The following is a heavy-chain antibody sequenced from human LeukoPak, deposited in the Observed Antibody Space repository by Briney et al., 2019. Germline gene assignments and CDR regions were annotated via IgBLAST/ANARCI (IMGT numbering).Heavy chain of an antibody. CDR2: IRSKAHGGTT. V-gene: IGHV3-49*03. J-gene: IGHJ4*02. CDR1: GFTFGDYA. Sequence: GGSLRPSCTASGFTFGDYAMSWFRQAPGKGLEWVGFIRSKAHGGTTEYAASVKGRFTISRDDSKSIAYLQMNSLKTEDTAVYYCTRVGLRYFDWSYFDYWGQGTLVTVSS. CDR3: TRVGLRYFDWSYFDY. D-gene: IGHD3-9*01.